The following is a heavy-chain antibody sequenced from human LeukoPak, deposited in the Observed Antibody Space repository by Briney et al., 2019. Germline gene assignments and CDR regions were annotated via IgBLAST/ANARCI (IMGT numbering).Heavy chain of an antibody. CDR2: IWYDGSNK. D-gene: IGHD6-25*01. CDR3: ARYRSGQRAFDI. CDR1: GFTFSSYG. Sequence: GGSLRLSCAASGFTFSSYGMHWVRQAPGKGLEGVAVIWYDGSNKYYADSVKGRFTISRDNSKNTLYLQINSLRAEDTAVYYCARYRSGQRAFDIWGQGTMVTVSS. V-gene: IGHV3-33*01. J-gene: IGHJ3*02.